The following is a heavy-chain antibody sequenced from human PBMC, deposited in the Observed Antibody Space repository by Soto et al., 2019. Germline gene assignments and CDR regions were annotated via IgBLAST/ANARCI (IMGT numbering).Heavy chain of an antibody. V-gene: IGHV3-33*05. CDR3: ARDHRWGYEYGDYGDS. Sequence: GGSLRLSCAVSGFTFSNHIMHWVRQAPGKGLEWVALISSDGSNRYYADSVKGRFTTSRDNAKNTMYLQMNGLRAEDTAFYYCARDHRWGYEYGDYGDSWGQGTLVTVSS. CDR2: ISSDGSNR. CDR1: GFTFSNHI. J-gene: IGHJ4*02. D-gene: IGHD4-17*01.